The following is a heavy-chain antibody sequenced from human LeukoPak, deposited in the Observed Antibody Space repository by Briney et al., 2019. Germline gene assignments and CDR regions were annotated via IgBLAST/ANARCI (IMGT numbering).Heavy chain of an antibody. CDR2: ISSSSSYI. V-gene: IGHV3-21*01. D-gene: IGHD1-14*01. J-gene: IGHJ4*02. CDR1: GFTFSSYS. CDR3: ARFPYNWNHGFGYFDY. Sequence: GGSLRLSCAASGFTFSSYSMNWVRQAPGKGLEWVSSISSSSSYIYYADSVKGRFTISRDNAKNSLYLQMNSLRAEDTAVYYCARFPYNWNHGFGYFDYWGQGTLVTVSS.